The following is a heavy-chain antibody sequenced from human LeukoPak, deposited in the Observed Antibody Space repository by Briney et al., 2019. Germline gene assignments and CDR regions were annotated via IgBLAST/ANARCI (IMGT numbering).Heavy chain of an antibody. D-gene: IGHD2-2*01. CDR3: ARAIWGYCSSTSCYDVIADAFDI. CDR1: GGSISSYY. CDR2: IHTSGST. V-gene: IGHV4-4*07. Sequence: SETLSLTCTVSGGSISSYYWSWIRQPAGKGLEWIGRIHTSGSTNYNPSLKSRVTMSVDTSKNQFSLKLSSVTAADTAVYYCARAIWGYCSSTSCYDVIADAFDIWGQGTMVTVSS. J-gene: IGHJ3*02.